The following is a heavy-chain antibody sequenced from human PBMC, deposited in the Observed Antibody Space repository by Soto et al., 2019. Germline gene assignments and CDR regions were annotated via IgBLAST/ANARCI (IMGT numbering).Heavy chain of an antibody. CDR2: ISTSSSYI. D-gene: IGHD5-18*01. CDR1: GFTFTSYS. V-gene: IGHV3-21*01. CDR3: AKLGGYSYNFDY. J-gene: IGHJ4*02. Sequence: SLRLSCAASGFTFTSYSMNWVRQAPGKGLEWVSSISTSSSYIYYADSVKGRFTISRDNAKNSLYLQMNSLRAEDTAVYYCAKLGGYSYNFDYWGQGTLVTVSS.